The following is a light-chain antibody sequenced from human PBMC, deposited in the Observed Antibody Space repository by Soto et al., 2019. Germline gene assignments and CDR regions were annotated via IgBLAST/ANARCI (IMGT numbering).Light chain of an antibody. CDR3: QQLNSYPLT. V-gene: IGKV1-9*01. Sequence: DIQLTQSPSFLSASVGDRVTITCRASQGISSYLAWYQQKPGKAPNLLIYAVSTLQSGVPSRFSGSGSGTEFTLTVSSPQPEDVATYYGQQLNSYPLTFGRRTLLEIK. CDR1: QGISSY. J-gene: IGKJ5*01. CDR2: AVS.